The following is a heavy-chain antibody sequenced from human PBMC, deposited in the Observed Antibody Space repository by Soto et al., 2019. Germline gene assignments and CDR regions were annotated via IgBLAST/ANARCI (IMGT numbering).Heavy chain of an antibody. CDR2: FHYSGIS. J-gene: IGHJ4*02. CDR1: DGSIRGYY. Sequence: PSETLSLTCTVSDGSIRGYYWSWIRQPPGKGLEWIGYFHYSGISNYNPSLKSRVTMSLDTSKNQFSLKLSSVSAADTAIYYGARGASNWQYFDYWGQGALVTVSS. D-gene: IGHD4-4*01. CDR3: ARGASNWQYFDY. V-gene: IGHV4-59*01.